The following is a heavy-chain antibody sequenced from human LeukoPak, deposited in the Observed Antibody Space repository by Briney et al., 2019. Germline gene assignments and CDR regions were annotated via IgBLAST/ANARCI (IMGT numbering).Heavy chain of an antibody. J-gene: IGHJ4*02. CDR2: IYPGDSDT. CDR3: ARTLIFYDNSGYFDF. CDR1: GYRFTSYW. Sequence: GGSLRLSCKGSGYRFTSYWIAWVRQMPGKGLEWMGIIYPGDSDTRDRPSFQGQVTISADKSIRTAYLQWSSLKASDTAMYYCARTLIFYDNSGYFDFWGQGTLVTVSS. D-gene: IGHD3-22*01. V-gene: IGHV5-51*01.